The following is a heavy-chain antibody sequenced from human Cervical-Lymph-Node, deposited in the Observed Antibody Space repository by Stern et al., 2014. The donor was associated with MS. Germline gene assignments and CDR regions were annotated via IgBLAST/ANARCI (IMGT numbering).Heavy chain of an antibody. Sequence: QVQLVQSGAEVKKPGASVKVSCKASGYTFTSHAIHWVRQAPGQRLEWMGIINAGSGYTKYSQKFQGRVTFTGDTSATTAYMELSSLTSEDAAVYSCARGCDGGPLCYYMDVWGQGTTVTVSS. CDR3: ARGCDGGPLCYYMDV. J-gene: IGHJ6*02. CDR2: INAGSGYT. V-gene: IGHV1-3*01. D-gene: IGHD3-10*01. CDR1: GYTFTSHA.